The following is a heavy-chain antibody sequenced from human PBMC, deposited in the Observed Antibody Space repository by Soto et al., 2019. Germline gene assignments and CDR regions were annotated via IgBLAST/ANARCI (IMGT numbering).Heavy chain of an antibody. J-gene: IGHJ6*02. CDR3: SSIYYDFCSGYGYGMDV. CDR1: GYSFTSYW. V-gene: IGHV5-51*01. Sequence: GESLKISCKGSGYSFTSYWIGWVRQMPGKGLEWMGIIYPGDSDTRYSPSFQGQVTISADKSISTAYLQWSSLKASDTAMYYCSSIYYDFCSGYGYGMDVWGQGTTVTVSS. CDR2: IYPGDSDT. D-gene: IGHD3-3*01.